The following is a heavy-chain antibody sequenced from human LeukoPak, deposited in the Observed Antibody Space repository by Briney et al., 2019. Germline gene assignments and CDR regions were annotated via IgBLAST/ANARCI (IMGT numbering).Heavy chain of an antibody. CDR3: ARGFFGELLPNYYYYMDV. CDR2: INHSGST. CDR1: GGSFSGYY. D-gene: IGHD1-26*01. J-gene: IGHJ6*03. V-gene: IGHV4-34*01. Sequence: SETLSLTCAVYGGSFSGYYWSWIRQPPGKGLEWIGEINHSGSTNYNPSLKSRVTISVDTSKNQFSLKLSSVTAADTAVYYCARGFFGELLPNYYYYMDVWGKGTTVTVSS.